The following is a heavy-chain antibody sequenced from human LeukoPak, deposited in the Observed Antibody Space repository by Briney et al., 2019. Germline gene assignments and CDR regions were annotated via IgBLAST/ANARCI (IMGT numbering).Heavy chain of an antibody. D-gene: IGHD3-9*01. CDR3: AYWLSTVGWFDP. CDR2: INHSGST. CDR1: GGSFSGYY. J-gene: IGHJ5*02. Sequence: SETLSLSCAVYGGSFSGYYWSWIRQPPGKGLEWIGEINHSGSTNYNPSLKSRVTISVDTSKNQFSLKLSSVTAADTAVYYCAYWLSTVGWFDPWGLGTLVTVSS. V-gene: IGHV4-34*01.